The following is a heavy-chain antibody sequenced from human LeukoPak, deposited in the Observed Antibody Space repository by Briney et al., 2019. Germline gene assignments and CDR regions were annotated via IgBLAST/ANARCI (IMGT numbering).Heavy chain of an antibody. J-gene: IGHJ4*02. CDR3: SSANTLNGLDY. CDR1: GDSMKNNNYY. D-gene: IGHD4/OR15-4a*01. CDR2: IYSSGSS. V-gene: IGHV4-61*02. Sequence: PSETQSLTCSVSGDSMKNNNYYWSWVRQSAGKGLEWLGRIYSSGSSIYSPSLKSRLAISIDTSKNQFSLRLTSVTGADTAVYYCSSANTLNGLDYWGQGTLVSVSS.